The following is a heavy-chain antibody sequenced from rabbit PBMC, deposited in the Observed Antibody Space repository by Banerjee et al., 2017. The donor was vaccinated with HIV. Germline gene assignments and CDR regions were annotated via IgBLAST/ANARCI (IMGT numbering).Heavy chain of an antibody. CDR3: ARDADYAGDGYESFDL. D-gene: IGHD4-2*01. CDR2: INAGNDGST. V-gene: IGHV1S40*01. CDR1: GFSFSGSYW. J-gene: IGHJ4*01. Sequence: QSLEESGGDLVKPGASLTLTCTASGFSFSGSYWICWVRQAPVTGLEWIACINAGNDGSTCYASWAKGRFTISKTSSTTVTLQMTSLTAADTATYFCARDADYAGDGYESFDLWGQGTLVTVS.